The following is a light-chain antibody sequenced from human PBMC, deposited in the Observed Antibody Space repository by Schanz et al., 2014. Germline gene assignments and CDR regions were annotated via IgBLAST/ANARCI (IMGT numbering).Light chain of an antibody. CDR3: FSYAGRNTYV. J-gene: IGLJ3*02. CDR1: SSDVGNYNL. Sequence: QSALTQPASVSGSPGQSITISCTGTSSDVGNYNLVSWYQQHPGKAPKLMIYEGSRRPSGVSNRFSGSKSGNTASLTISGIQAEDEADYYCFSYAGRNTYVFGGGTKLTVL. CDR2: EGS. V-gene: IGLV2-23*01.